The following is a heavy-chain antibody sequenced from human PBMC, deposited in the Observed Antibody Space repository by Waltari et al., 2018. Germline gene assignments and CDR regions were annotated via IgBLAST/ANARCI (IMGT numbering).Heavy chain of an antibody. J-gene: IGHJ6*02. CDR1: GGSINTYY. Sequence: QVQLQESGPGLVKASETLSLTCTVSGGSINTYYWSWIRQPPGKGLEWIGFIYYSGSTNYNPSLESRVTISIDTSKNQFSLKVSSVTAADTAVYYCARALYSNYYRGYGMDVWGQGTTVTVSS. CDR2: IYYSGST. CDR3: ARALYSNYYRGYGMDV. D-gene: IGHD4-4*01. V-gene: IGHV4-59*01.